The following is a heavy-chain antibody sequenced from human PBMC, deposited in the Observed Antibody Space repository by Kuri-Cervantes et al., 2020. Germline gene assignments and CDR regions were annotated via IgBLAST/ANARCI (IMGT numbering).Heavy chain of an antibody. Sequence: SSVKVSCQASGGTFSSYTISWVRQAPGQGLEWMGRIIPILGIANYAQKFQGRVTITADKSTSTAYMELSSLRAEDTAVYYCAKVLYSSLQGGEYWGQGTLVTGYS. V-gene: IGHV1-69*02. J-gene: IGHJ4*02. D-gene: IGHD6-13*01. CDR3: AKVLYSSLQGGEY. CDR1: GGTFSSYT. CDR2: IIPILGIA.